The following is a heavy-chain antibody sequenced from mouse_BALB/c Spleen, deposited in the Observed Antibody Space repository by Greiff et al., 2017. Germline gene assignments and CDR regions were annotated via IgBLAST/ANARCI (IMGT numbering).Heavy chain of an antibody. CDR3: ANDGYYVRGYYAMDY. Sequence: VQLQQSGAELVKPGASVKLSCTASGFNIKDTYMHWVKQRPEQGLEWIGRIDPANGNTKYDPKFQGKATITADTSSNTAYLQLSSLTSEDTAVYYCANDGYYVRGYYAMDYWGQGTSVTVSS. V-gene: IGHV14-3*02. CDR1: GFNIKDTY. D-gene: IGHD2-3*01. J-gene: IGHJ4*01. CDR2: IDPANGNT.